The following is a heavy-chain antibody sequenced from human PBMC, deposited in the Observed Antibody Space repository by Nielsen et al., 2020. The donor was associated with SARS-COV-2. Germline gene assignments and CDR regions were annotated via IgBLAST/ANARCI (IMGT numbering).Heavy chain of an antibody. CDR1: GFTFDDYA. CDR2: ISWNSGSI. V-gene: IGHV3-9*01. D-gene: IGHD6-13*01. Sequence: SCAASGFTFDDYAMHWVRQAPGKGLEWVSGISWNSGSIGYADSVKGRFTISRDNAKNSLYLQMNSLRAEDTALYYCAKLSDSSSWYVDYWGQGTLVTVSS. J-gene: IGHJ4*02. CDR3: AKLSDSSSWYVDY.